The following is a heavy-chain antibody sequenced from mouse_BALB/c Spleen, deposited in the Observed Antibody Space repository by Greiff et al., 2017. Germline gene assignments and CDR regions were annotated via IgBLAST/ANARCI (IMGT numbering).Heavy chain of an antibody. CDR2: FHPYNDDT. CDR1: GYTFTTYP. D-gene: IGHD1-1*01. J-gene: IGHJ1*01. Sequence: VKLMESGAELVKPGASVKMSCKAFGYTFTTYPIEWMKQNHGKSLEWIGNFHPYNDDTKYNEKFKGKAKLTVEKSSSTVYLELSRLTSDDSAVYYCARGITTEDWYFDVWGAGTTVTVSS. CDR3: ARGITTEDWYFDV. V-gene: IGHV1-47*01.